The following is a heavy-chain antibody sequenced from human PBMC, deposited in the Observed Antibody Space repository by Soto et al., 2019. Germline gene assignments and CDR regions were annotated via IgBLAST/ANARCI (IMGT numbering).Heavy chain of an antibody. V-gene: IGHV4-59*12. CDR1: GGSISSYY. CDR3: ASLHDYGDYVPFDY. J-gene: IGHJ4*02. Sequence: ASETLSLTCTVSGGSISSYYWSWIRQPPGKGLEWIGYIYYSGSTNYNPSLKSRVTISVDTSKNQFSLKLSSVTAADTAVYYCASLHDYGDYVPFDYWGQGTLVTVSS. D-gene: IGHD4-17*01. CDR2: IYYSGST.